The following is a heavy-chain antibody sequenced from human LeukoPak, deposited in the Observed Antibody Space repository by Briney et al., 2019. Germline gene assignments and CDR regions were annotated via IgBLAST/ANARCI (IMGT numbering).Heavy chain of an antibody. D-gene: IGHD2-2*01. J-gene: IGHJ3*02. CDR3: AKGGYCSSTSCYLYDAFDI. Sequence: GGSLGLSCAASGFTFSSYAMSWVRQAPGKGLEWVSAISGSGGSTYYADPVKGRFTISRDNSKNTLYLQMNSLRAEDTAVYYCAKGGYCSSTSCYLYDAFDIWGQGTMVTVSS. CDR2: ISGSGGST. CDR1: GFTFSSYA. V-gene: IGHV3-23*01.